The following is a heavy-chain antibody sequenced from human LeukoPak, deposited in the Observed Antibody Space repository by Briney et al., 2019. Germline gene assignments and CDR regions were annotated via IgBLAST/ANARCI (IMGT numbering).Heavy chain of an antibody. CDR1: AGSFSGYY. CDR2: INHSGST. Sequence: SETLSLTCAVYAGSFSGYYWSWIRQPPEKGLEWIGEINHSGSTNYNPSLKSRVTISVDTSKNQFSLKLSSVTAADTAVYYRARQRINSSSPSPTYYYYGMDVWGQGTTVTVSS. V-gene: IGHV4-34*01. CDR3: ARQRINSSSPSPTYYYYGMDV. J-gene: IGHJ6*02. D-gene: IGHD6-13*01.